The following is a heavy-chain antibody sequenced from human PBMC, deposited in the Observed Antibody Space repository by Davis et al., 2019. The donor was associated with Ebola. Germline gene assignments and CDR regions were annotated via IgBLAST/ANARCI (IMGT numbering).Heavy chain of an antibody. Sequence: GGSLRLSCAASGFTFSDYYMSWIRQAPGKGLEWVSYISSSSSYTNYADSVKGRFTISRDNAKNSLYLQMNSLRAEDTAVYYCAREALWFGELLYGYYYGMDVWGQGTTVTVSS. CDR3: AREALWFGELLYGYYYGMDV. CDR2: ISSSSSYT. D-gene: IGHD3-10*01. V-gene: IGHV3-11*06. CDR1: GFTFSDYY. J-gene: IGHJ6*02.